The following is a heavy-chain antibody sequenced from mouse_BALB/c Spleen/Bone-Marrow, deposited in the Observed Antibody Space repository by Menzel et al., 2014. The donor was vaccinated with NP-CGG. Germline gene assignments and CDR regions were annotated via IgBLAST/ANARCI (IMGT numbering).Heavy chain of an antibody. D-gene: IGHD4-1*01. CDR2: IYPGNVDT. Sequence: VQLQQSGPELVKPGASVRISCKASGYTFTSYYIHWVKQRPGQGLEWIGWIYPGNVDTKYNEKFKGKATLTADKSSSTAYMQLSSLTSEDSAVYFCARGGSANWEGFAYWDQGTLVTVSA. CDR1: GYTFTSYY. J-gene: IGHJ3*01. CDR3: ARGGSANWEGFAY. V-gene: IGHV1S56*01.